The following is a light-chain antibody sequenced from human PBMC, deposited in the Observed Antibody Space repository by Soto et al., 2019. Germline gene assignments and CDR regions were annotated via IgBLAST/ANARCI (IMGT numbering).Light chain of an antibody. CDR3: QQYNSYPYT. Sequence: DIQMTQSPSTLSASVGDRVTITCRASQSISTWLAWYQQKPGKAPKVLIYEASKLESGVPSRFSGSGSGTEFTLTISSLQPDDFATYYCQQYNSYPYTFGQGTKLEIK. V-gene: IGKV1-5*01. J-gene: IGKJ2*01. CDR2: EAS. CDR1: QSISTW.